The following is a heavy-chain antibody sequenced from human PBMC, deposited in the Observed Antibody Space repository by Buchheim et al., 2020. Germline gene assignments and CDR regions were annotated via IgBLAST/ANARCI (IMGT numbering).Heavy chain of an antibody. Sequence: QAQLVQSGAEVKKPGSSVKVSCKSSGGSFSDDVLNWVRQAPGQGLEWVGGITPVFIRPNYAQKFQGRVSITADESKNIASLELSSLRSEDTAIYYCAREVVETTGTFGMDVWGQGT. V-gene: IGHV1-69*01. D-gene: IGHD4-11*01. J-gene: IGHJ6*02. CDR2: ITPVFIRP. CDR1: GGSFSDDV. CDR3: AREVVETTGTFGMDV.